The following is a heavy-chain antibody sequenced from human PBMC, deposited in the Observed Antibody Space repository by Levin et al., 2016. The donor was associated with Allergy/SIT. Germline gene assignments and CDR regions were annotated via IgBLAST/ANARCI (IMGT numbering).Heavy chain of an antibody. D-gene: IGHD6-13*01. J-gene: IGHJ5*02. CDR3: ARPPIAAAGTWWFDP. CDR1: GYTFTSYY. V-gene: IGHV1-46*01. CDR2: INPSGGST. Sequence: ASVKVSCKASGYTFTSYYMHWVRQAPGQGLEWMGIINPSGGSTSYAQKFQGRVTMTRDTSTSTVYMELSSLRSEDTAVYYCARPPIAAAGTWWFDPWGQGTLVTVSS.